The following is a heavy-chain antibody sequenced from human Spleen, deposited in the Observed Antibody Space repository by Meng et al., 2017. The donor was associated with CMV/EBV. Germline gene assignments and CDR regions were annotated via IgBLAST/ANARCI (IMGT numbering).Heavy chain of an antibody. J-gene: IGHJ4*02. CDR3: ARVGYSTIMVIPTANFDY. V-gene: IGHV1-18*01. D-gene: IGHD3-16*01. CDR1: FG. CDR2: ISSYHGDT. Sequence: FGIRSARQADGQGLGWTAWISSYHGDTNYPQKLTGSITMTTDTSTSTAYMELRRLRSDDTSVYFWARVGYSTIMVIPTANFDYWGQGTLVTVSS.